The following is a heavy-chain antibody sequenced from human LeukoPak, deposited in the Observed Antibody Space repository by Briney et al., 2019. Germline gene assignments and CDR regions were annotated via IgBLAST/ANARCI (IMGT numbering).Heavy chain of an antibody. CDR3: ARGLGRESGSYFPISFNFDY. V-gene: IGHV4-34*01. CDR2: INHSGST. D-gene: IGHD1-26*01. CDR1: GGSFSGYY. J-gene: IGHJ4*02. Sequence: SETLSLTCAVYGGSFSGYYWSWIRQPPGKGLEWIGEINHSGSTNYNPSLKSRVTISVDTSKNQFSLKLSSVTAADTAVYYCARGLGRESGSYFPISFNFDYWGQGTLVTVSS.